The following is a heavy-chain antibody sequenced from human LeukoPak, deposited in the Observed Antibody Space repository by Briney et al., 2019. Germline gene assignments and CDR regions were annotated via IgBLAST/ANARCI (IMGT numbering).Heavy chain of an antibody. CDR3: ARAMTAYCGGDCYSSLGY. Sequence: ASVKVSCKASGYTFTSYGISWVRQAPGQGLEWMGWISAYNGNTNYAQKLQGRVTMTTDTSTSTAYMELRSLRSDDTAVYYCARAMTAYCGGDCYSSLGYWGQGTLVTVSS. CDR1: GYTFTSYG. CDR2: ISAYNGNT. J-gene: IGHJ4*02. D-gene: IGHD2-21*01. V-gene: IGHV1-18*01.